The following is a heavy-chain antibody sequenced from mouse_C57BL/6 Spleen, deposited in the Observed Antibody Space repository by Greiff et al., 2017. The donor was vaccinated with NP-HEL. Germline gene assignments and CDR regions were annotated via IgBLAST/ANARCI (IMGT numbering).Heavy chain of an antibody. CDR2: INPSTGGT. D-gene: IGHD2-1*01. CDR1: GYSFTGYY. J-gene: IGHJ1*03. Sequence: EVKLQQSGPELVKPGASVKISCKASGYSFTGYYMNWVKQSPEKSLEWIGEINPSTGGTTYNQKFKAKATLTVDKSSSTAYMQLKSLTAEDSAVYYCARRGNYWYFDVWGTGTTVTVSS. CDR3: ARRGNYWYFDV. V-gene: IGHV1-42*01.